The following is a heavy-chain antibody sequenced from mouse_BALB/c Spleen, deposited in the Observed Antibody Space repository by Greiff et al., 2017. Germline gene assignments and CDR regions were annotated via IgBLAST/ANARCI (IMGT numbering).Heavy chain of an antibody. J-gene: IGHJ4*01. CDR3: AREGDYYAMDY. CDR2: INPYNGDT. CDR1: GYSFTGYF. V-gene: IGHV1-20*02. Sequence: EVQLQQSGPELVKPGASVKISCKASGYSFTGYFMNWVMQSHGKSLEWIGRINPYNGDTFYNQKFKGKATLTVDKSSSTAHMELRSLASEDSAVYYCAREGDYYAMDYWGQGTSVTVSS.